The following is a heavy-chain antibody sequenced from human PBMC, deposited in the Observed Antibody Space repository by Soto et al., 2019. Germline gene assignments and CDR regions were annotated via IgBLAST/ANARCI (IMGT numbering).Heavy chain of an antibody. Sequence: GGSLRLSCADSGFILRNYWMSWVRQAPGMGLQWVASIKEDGSEKYYVDPVKGRFTISRENAKNSLYLQIISLTAEDTAVYYCAIYPSLDPWGQGILVTVSS. CDR1: GFILRNYW. CDR3: AIYPSLDP. V-gene: IGHV3-7*03. CDR2: IKEDGSEK. J-gene: IGHJ5*02. D-gene: IGHD6-6*01.